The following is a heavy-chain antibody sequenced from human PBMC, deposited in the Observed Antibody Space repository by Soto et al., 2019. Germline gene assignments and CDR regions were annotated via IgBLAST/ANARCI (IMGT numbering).Heavy chain of an antibody. CDR3: TRGPPRVQWFDP. CDR2: IYFTGST. CDR1: GGAVSSGTYY. Sequence: SETLSLTCTVSGGAVSSGTYYWSWIRQPPGRGLEWIGHIYFTGSTNYNPSLKSRVTMSLDTSRNQLSLKLSSVTAADTAVYYCTRGPPRVQWFDPWGLGTLVTVSS. V-gene: IGHV4-61*01. J-gene: IGHJ5*02.